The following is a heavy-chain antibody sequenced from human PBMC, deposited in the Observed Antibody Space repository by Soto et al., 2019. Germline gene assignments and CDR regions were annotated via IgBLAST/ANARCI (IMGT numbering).Heavy chain of an antibody. D-gene: IGHD3-22*01. CDR2: SSGRGGST. CDR3: AKDRVTMRVPEDAFDS. Sequence: EAQLLESGGGLVQPGGSLRLSCAASGFTFSSYAMSWVRQSPGKGLEWVSASSGRGGSTYYPDSGKGRFTIPRDNSKHTLYLQLDSLRAGDTAVYYCAKDRVTMRVPEDAFDSWGQGTM. V-gene: IGHV3-23*01. CDR1: GFTFSSYA. J-gene: IGHJ3*02.